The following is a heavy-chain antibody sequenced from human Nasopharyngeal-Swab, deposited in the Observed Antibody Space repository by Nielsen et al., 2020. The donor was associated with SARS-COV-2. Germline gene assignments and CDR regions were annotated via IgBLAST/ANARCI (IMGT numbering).Heavy chain of an antibody. CDR1: GFSFSTYT. CDR3: LRGDRRDY. D-gene: IGHD3-22*01. Sequence: GGSLRLSCAASGFSFSTYTMNWVRQAPGQGLEWLSSISSDSGAKYHADSVKGRFTISRDNAKNSLYLEMNSLRAEETAVYYCLRGDRRDYWGPGTLVSVSS. CDR2: ISSDSGAK. J-gene: IGHJ4*02. V-gene: IGHV3-21*01.